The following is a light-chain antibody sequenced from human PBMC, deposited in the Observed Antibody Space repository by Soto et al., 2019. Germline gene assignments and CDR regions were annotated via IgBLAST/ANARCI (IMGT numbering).Light chain of an antibody. CDR3: QQYNHWPLIT. V-gene: IGKV3-15*01. CDR1: QPLNNN. J-gene: IGKJ5*01. CDR2: GTS. Sequence: EIWMTKSTTTLSVSPGDRAPLSCRAGQPLNNNVAWYQHKPGQAPRLLIYGTSTRATGISARFSGSGSGTEFTLTISGLQSEDFAVYLCQQYNHWPLITFGPGALLEIK.